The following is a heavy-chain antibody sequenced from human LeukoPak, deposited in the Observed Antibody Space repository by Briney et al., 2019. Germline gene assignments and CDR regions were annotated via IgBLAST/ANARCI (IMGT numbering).Heavy chain of an antibody. J-gene: IGHJ4*02. D-gene: IGHD6-13*01. V-gene: IGHV3-30*18. CDR2: ISFDGSAK. CDR3: AKDRVTAAGYYFDY. Sequence: GGSLRLSCAASGFTFSSYGMHWVRQAPGKGLEWVSVISFDGSAKYYADSVKGRFTISRDNSKNTLYLQMTSLRAEDTAVYYCAKDRVTAAGYYFDYWGQGTLVTVSS. CDR1: GFTFSSYG.